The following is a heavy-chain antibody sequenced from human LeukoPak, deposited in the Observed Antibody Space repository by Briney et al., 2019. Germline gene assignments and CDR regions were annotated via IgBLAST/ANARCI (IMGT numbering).Heavy chain of an antibody. D-gene: IGHD4-11*01. Sequence: GGSLRLSCAASGFTFSSYAMSWVRQAPGKGLEWVSAISGSGGSTYYADSVKGRFTISRDNAKNSLYLQVNSLRAEDTAVYYCASSKGYSNYFFNYWGQGTLVTVSS. CDR2: ISGSGGST. CDR3: ASSKGYSNYFFNY. V-gene: IGHV3-23*01. CDR1: GFTFSSYA. J-gene: IGHJ4*02.